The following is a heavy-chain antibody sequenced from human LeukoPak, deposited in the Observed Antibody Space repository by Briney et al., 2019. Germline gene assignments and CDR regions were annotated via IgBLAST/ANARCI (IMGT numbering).Heavy chain of an antibody. V-gene: IGHV3-23*01. CDR2: MSGGGIST. Sequence: GGSLRLSCAASGFTFSNYAMSWVRQAPGKGLEWVSAMSGGGISTYYADSVKGRFTISRDNSKNTLYLQMNSLRAEDTAVYYCAKDRNWGSGAFDIWGQGTMVTVSS. D-gene: IGHD3-16*01. CDR1: GFTFSNYA. J-gene: IGHJ3*02. CDR3: AKDRNWGSGAFDI.